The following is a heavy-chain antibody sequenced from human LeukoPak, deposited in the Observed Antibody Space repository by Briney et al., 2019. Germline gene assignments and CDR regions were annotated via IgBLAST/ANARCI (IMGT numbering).Heavy chain of an antibody. V-gene: IGHV3-30*02. J-gene: IGHJ4*02. D-gene: IGHD4-17*01. CDR1: EFTFSDHG. CDR2: IRYDGYSK. CDR3: AKDQSSDYYSFDY. Sequence: QPGGSLRLSCAASEFTFSDHGMHWVRQAPGKGLEWVAFIRYDGYSKKYADSVKGRFTIFRDNSKNTLYLHINSLRTEDTATYYCAKDQSSDYYSFDYWGQGTLVTVSS.